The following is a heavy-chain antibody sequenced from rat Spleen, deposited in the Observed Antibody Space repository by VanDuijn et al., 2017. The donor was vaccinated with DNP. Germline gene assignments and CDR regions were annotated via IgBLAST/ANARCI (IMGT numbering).Heavy chain of an antibody. CDR2: ISHSDGTT. CDR3: AKDAFDY. J-gene: IGHJ2*01. V-gene: IGHV5S23*01. CDR1: GFSFRNYY. Sequence: EVPLVESGGGLVQSGRSLKLSCVASGFSFRNYYMAWVRQTPNRGLEWVAMISHSDGTTYYPDSVKGRFTISRDNAESSLYLQMNSLKSEDTATYYCAKDAFDYWGQGVMVTVSS.